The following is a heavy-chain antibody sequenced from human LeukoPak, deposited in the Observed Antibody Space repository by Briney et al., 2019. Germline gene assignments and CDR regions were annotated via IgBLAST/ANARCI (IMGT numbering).Heavy chain of an antibody. CDR3: ARDRYYYDSSGYPFDY. Sequence: SETLSLTCTVSGVSISSYYWSWIRQPAGKGLEWIGRIHTSGSTNYNPSLKSRVTMSGDTSKNQFSLKLSSVTAADTAVYYCARDRYYYDSSGYPFDYWGQGTLVTVSS. CDR2: IHTSGST. CDR1: GVSISSYY. V-gene: IGHV4-4*07. D-gene: IGHD3-22*01. J-gene: IGHJ4*02.